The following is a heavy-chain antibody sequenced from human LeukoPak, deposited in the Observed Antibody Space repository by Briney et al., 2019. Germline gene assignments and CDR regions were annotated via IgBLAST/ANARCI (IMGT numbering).Heavy chain of an antibody. CDR3: ASRLEYSSGWYLPFDP. CDR1: GYTFTGYY. D-gene: IGHD6-19*01. CDR2: INPNSGGT. V-gene: IGHV1-2*02. Sequence: ASVKVSCKASGYTFTGYYMHWVRQAPGQGLEWMGWINPNSGGTNYAQKFQGRVTVTRDTSISTAYMELSGLRSDDTAVYYCASRLEYSSGWYLPFDPWGQGTLVTVSS. J-gene: IGHJ5*02.